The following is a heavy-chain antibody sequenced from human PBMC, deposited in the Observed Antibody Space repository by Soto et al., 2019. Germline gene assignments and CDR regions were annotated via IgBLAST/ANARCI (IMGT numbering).Heavy chain of an antibody. V-gene: IGHV4-59*01. CDR2: IYYSGST. D-gene: IGHD5-18*01. CDR1: GGSITSYY. CDR3: AREVEDTAMVTSAFDI. Sequence: SETLSLTCTVSGGSITSYYWSLMRQPPGKGLEWIGYIYYSGSTNYNPSLKSRVTISVDTSKNQSSLKLSSVTAADTAVYYCAREVEDTAMVTSAFDIWGQGTMVTVSS. J-gene: IGHJ3*02.